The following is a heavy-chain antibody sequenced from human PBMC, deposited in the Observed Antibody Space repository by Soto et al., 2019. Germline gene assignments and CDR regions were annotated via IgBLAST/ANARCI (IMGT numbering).Heavy chain of an antibody. CDR1: GGSISSYY. CDR2: IYYSGST. CDR3: ARCHGITGTTQGSWFDP. J-gene: IGHJ5*02. D-gene: IGHD1-7*01. Sequence: SETPSLTCTVSGGSISSYYWSWIRQPPGKGLEWIGYIYYSGSTNYNPSLKSRVTISVDTSKNQFSLKLSSVTAADTAVYYCARCHGITGTTQGSWFDPWGQGTLVTVSS. V-gene: IGHV4-59*01.